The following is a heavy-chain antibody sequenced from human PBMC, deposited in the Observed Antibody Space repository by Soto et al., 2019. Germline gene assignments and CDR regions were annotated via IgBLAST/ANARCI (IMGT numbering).Heavy chain of an antibody. J-gene: IGHJ6*02. CDR1: GGSISSGGYY. Sequence: TLSLTCTVSGGSISSGGYYWSWIRQHPGKGLEWIGYIYYSGSTYYNPSLKSRVTISVDTSKNQFSLKLSSVTAADTAVYYCARAEKATIFGVPPPASGMDVWGQGTTVTVSS. CDR2: IYYSGST. V-gene: IGHV4-31*03. D-gene: IGHD3-3*01. CDR3: ARAEKATIFGVPPPASGMDV.